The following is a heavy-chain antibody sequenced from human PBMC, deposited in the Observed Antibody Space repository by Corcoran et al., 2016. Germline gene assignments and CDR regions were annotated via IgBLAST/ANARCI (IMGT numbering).Heavy chain of an antibody. D-gene: IGHD3-10*01. J-gene: IGHJ3*02. CDR1: GGSISSYY. Sequence: QVQLQESGPGLVKPSETLSLTCTVSGGSISSYYWSWIRQPPGKGLEWIGYIYYSGSTNYNPSLKSRVTISVDTSKNQFSLKLSSVTAADTAVYYCARGLTWYYGSGRMAFDIWGQGTMVTVSS. CDR3: ARGLTWYYGSGRMAFDI. CDR2: IYYSGST. V-gene: IGHV4-59*01.